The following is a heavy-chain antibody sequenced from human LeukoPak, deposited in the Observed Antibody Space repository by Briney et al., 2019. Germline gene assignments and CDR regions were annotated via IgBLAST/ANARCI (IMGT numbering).Heavy chain of an antibody. V-gene: IGHV1-58*02. Sequence: GASVKVSCKASGFTFTSSAMQWVRQARGQRLEWIGWIVVDNGNTNYAQKFQERVTITRDMSTSTAYMELSSLRSEDTAVYYCAATFYGPGETTPDYWGQGTLVTVSS. CDR1: GFTFTSSA. CDR3: AATFYGPGETTPDY. CDR2: IVVDNGNT. J-gene: IGHJ4*02. D-gene: IGHD1-7*01.